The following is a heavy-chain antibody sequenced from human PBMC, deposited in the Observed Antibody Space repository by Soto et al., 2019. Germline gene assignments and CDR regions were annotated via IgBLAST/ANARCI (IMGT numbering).Heavy chain of an antibody. D-gene: IGHD6-19*01. CDR3: ASGYSSGWYGLDY. CDR2: INAGNGNT. Sequence: ASVKVSCKASGYTFTSYAKHWVRQAPGQRLEWMGWINAGNGNTKYSQKFQGRVTITRDTSASTAYMELSSLRSEDTAVYYCASGYSSGWYGLDYWGQGTLVTVSS. V-gene: IGHV1-3*01. CDR1: GYTFTSYA. J-gene: IGHJ4*02.